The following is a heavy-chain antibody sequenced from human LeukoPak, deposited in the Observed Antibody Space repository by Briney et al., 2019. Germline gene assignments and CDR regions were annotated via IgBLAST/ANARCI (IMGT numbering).Heavy chain of an antibody. CDR3: VSFYETY. J-gene: IGHJ4*02. V-gene: IGHV3-74*01. CDR1: GFSFSSYW. Sequence: GGSLRLSCAASGFSFSSYWMHWVRQAPGKGLVWVSHINSDGSWTSYADSVKGRFTISKDNAKNTVYLQMNSLRAEDTAVYYCVSFYETYWGRGTLVTVSS. CDR2: INSDGSWT. D-gene: IGHD2/OR15-2a*01.